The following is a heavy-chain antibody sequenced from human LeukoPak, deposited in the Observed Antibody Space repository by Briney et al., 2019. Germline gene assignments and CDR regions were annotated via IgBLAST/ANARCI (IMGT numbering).Heavy chain of an antibody. CDR2: IYSGGST. J-gene: IGHJ4*02. CDR1: GFTVSNNY. Sequence: GGSLTLSCAASGFTVSNNYMSWVRQAPGKGLEWVSVIYSGGSTFYADSVKGRFTISRDNSKNTLYLQMNSLRAEDTGVYFCARGFRYSTGWGYFDYWGQGTQVTVSS. CDR3: ARGFRYSTGWGYFDY. D-gene: IGHD6-19*01. V-gene: IGHV3-66*01.